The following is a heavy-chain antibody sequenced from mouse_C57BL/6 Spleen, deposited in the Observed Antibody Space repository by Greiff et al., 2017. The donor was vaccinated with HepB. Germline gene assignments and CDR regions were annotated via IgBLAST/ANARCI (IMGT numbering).Heavy chain of an antibody. CDR3: ARDYYGPYAMDY. CDR1: GYSITSGYY. CDR2: ISYDGSN. J-gene: IGHJ4*01. Sequence: DVKLQESGPGLVKPSQSLSLTCSVTGYSITSGYYWNWIRQFPGNKLEWMGYISYDGSNNYNPSLKNRISITRDTSKNQFFLKLNSVTTEDTATYYCARDYYGPYAMDYWGQGTSVTVSS. V-gene: IGHV3-6*01. D-gene: IGHD1-1*01.